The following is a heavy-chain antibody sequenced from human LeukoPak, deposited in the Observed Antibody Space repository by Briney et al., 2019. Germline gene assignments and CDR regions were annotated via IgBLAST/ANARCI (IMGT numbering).Heavy chain of an antibody. J-gene: IGHJ5*02. CDR2: IDPSDSYA. CDR3: ARLRSAPLRAFDP. CDR1: GYSFTSYW. V-gene: IGHV5-10-1*01. Sequence: GESLKISCKGSGYSFTSYWISWVRQMPGKGLEWMGRIDPSDSYANYSPSFQGHVTISADKSISTAYLQWSSLKASDTAMYYCARLRSAPLRAFDPWGQGTLVTVSS.